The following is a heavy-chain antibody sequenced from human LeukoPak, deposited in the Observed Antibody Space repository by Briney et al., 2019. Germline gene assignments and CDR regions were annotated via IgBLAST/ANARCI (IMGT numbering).Heavy chain of an antibody. J-gene: IGHJ4*02. CDR2: IYYSGST. CDR1: GGSISSSSYY. Sequence: SETLSLTCTVSGGSISSSSYYWGWIRQPSGKGLEWIGSIYYSGSTYYNPSLKSRVTISVDTSKNQFSLQLSSVTAADTAVYYCARHDRCSSTSCSLYYFDYWGQGTLVTVSS. CDR3: ARHDRCSSTSCSLYYFDY. V-gene: IGHV4-39*01. D-gene: IGHD2-2*01.